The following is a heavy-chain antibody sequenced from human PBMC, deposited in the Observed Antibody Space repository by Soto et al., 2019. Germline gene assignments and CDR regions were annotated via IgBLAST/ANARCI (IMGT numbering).Heavy chain of an antibody. J-gene: IGHJ4*02. CDR2: IYYNGNT. CDR3: ANLAYSSGFTFAY. CDR1: GGSISIAY. Sequence: PSGSLSLTCTVSGGSISIAYWTWTRQPPGERLEWIGYIYYNGNTNYNSSLKSRVTISIDTSKNQFSLKLNSVTAADTAVYFCANLAYSSGFTFAYWGRGTLVTVSP. V-gene: IGHV4-59*01. D-gene: IGHD5-18*01.